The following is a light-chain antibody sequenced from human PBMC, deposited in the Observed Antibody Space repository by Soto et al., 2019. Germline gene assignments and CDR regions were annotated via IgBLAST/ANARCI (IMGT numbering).Light chain of an antibody. J-gene: IGKJ4*01. CDR2: AAS. CDR3: QQLRSYPST. V-gene: IGKV1-9*01. CDR1: QDISSY. Sequence: DIQMTQSPSSLSASVGDRVTITCRASQDISSYLAWYQQKPGKAPTLLIYAASTLQSGVPSRFSGSGFGTDFTLTISSLQAEDFESYYCQQLRSYPSTVGGGTKVDIK.